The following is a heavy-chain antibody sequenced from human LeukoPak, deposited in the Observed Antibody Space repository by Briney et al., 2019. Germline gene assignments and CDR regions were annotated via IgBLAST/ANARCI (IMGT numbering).Heavy chain of an antibody. CDR1: GYTFSDYY. J-gene: IGHJ4*02. CDR3: ARGGQGAPLDY. CDR2: INPDSGGT. D-gene: IGHD1-26*01. Sequence: GASLKVSCKASGYTFSDYYMHWVRQAPGQGLEWMGWINPDSGGTNYAQKFQGRVTMTRDTSISTAYMELSRLRSDDTAVYSCARGGQGAPLDYWGRGSLVTVSS. V-gene: IGHV1-2*02.